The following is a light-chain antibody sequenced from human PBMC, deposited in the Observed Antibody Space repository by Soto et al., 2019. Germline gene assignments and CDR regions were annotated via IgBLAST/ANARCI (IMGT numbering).Light chain of an antibody. CDR2: GAS. J-gene: IGKJ2*01. Sequence: EIVLTQSPGTLSLSPGERATLLCRASQSISSYLAWYQQKPGQAPRLLISGASTRATGIPDRFSGSGSGTDFTLTISRLEPEDFAVYYCQQYGSSPYTFGQGTNLEIK. CDR1: QSISSY. CDR3: QQYGSSPYT. V-gene: IGKV3-20*01.